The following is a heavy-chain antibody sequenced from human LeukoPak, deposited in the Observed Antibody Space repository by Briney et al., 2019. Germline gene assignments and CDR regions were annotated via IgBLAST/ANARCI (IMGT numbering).Heavy chain of an antibody. CDR3: AKDQGLRYFDLDY. CDR2: ISYDGNNK. Sequence: GESLRLSCAASGFTFSLYAMHWVRQAPGKGLECVAFISYDGNNKYYADSVKGQFTISRDNSKNTLYLQMNSLRAEDTAVYYCAKDQGLRYFDLDYWGQGTLVTVSS. J-gene: IGHJ4*02. D-gene: IGHD3-9*01. V-gene: IGHV3-30*18. CDR1: GFTFSLYA.